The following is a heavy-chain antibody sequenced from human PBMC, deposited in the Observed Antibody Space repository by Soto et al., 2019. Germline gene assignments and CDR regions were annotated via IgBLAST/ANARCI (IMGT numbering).Heavy chain of an antibody. V-gene: IGHV3-15*07. CDR2: IKSKTDGGTT. J-gene: IGHJ3*02. Sequence: PGGSLRLSCAASGFTFSNAWMNWVRQAPGKGLEWVGRIKSKTDGGTTDYAAPVKGRFTISRDDSKNTLYLQMSSLKTEDTAVYYCTTEVGYYDSSGPEDAFDIWGQGTMVTVSS. CDR3: TTEVGYYDSSGPEDAFDI. CDR1: GFTFSNAW. D-gene: IGHD3-22*01.